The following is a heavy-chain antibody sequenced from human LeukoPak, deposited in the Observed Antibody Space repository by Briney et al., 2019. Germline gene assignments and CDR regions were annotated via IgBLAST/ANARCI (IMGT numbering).Heavy chain of an antibody. CDR2: TYYRSKWYS. Sequence: SPTLSLTFVISADSVSIDSDAWNWVRQSPSRGLEWLGRTYYRSKWYSYSAVSVKSRIIINPDTSKNQFSLQLNSVTPEDTAVYYCARGPGAVLHWGQGILVTVSS. CDR1: ADSVSIDSDA. CDR3: ARGPGAVLH. V-gene: IGHV6-1*01. J-gene: IGHJ4*02. D-gene: IGHD3-10*01.